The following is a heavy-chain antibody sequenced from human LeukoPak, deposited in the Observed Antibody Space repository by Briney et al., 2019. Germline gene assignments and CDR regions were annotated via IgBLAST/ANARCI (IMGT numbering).Heavy chain of an antibody. CDR1: GFTFSSYS. D-gene: IGHD3-22*01. V-gene: IGHV3-21*01. CDR3: ASSPKVSGSSGYYPPYYYYYMDV. Sequence: PGGSLRLSCAASGFTFSSYSMNWVRQAPGKGLEWVSSISSSSSYIYYADSVKGRFTISRDNSKNTLYLQMNSLRAEDTAVYYCASSPKVSGSSGYYPPYYYYYMDVWGKGTTVTISS. J-gene: IGHJ6*03. CDR2: ISSSSSYI.